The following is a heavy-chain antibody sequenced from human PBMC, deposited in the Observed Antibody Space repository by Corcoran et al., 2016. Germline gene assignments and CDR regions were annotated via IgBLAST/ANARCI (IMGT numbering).Heavy chain of an antibody. V-gene: IGHV3-11*01. Sequence: QVQLVESGGGLVKPGGSLRLSCSASGFTFSDHYMSWIRQAPGKGLEWVSHISSSGGTIYQVDSVKGRFIISRDNAKNSLYLKMNSLRAEVTSVEYCARRGAIGRAIDIWGQGTMVTVSS. CDR2: ISSSGGTI. CDR1: GFTFSDHY. CDR3: ARRGAIGRAIDI. J-gene: IGHJ3*02.